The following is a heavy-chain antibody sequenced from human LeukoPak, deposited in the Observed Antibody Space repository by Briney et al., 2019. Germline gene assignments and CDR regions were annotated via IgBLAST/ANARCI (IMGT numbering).Heavy chain of an antibody. D-gene: IGHD6-19*01. Sequence: LVKVSCKASGGTFSSYAISWVRQAPGQGLEWMGGIIPIFGTANYAQKFQGRVTITTDESTSTAYMELSSLRSEDTAVYYCAESYSSGWYSCGYWGQGTLVTVSS. J-gene: IGHJ4*02. CDR1: GGTFSSYA. CDR2: IIPIFGTA. CDR3: AESYSSGWYSCGY. V-gene: IGHV1-69*05.